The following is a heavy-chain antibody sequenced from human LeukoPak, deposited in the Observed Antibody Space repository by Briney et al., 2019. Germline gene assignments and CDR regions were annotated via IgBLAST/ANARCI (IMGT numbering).Heavy chain of an antibody. CDR1: GYTFTSYF. Sequence: ASVKVSCKASGYTFTSYFMHWVRQAPGQGLEWMGIINPSGGSTSYAQKFQGRVTMTRDTSTSTVYMELSSLRSEDTAVYYCASQWNEYSSSWSTVPVDYWGQGTLVTVSS. CDR3: ASQWNEYSSSWSTVPVDY. CDR2: INPSGGST. V-gene: IGHV1-46*01. D-gene: IGHD6-13*01. J-gene: IGHJ4*02.